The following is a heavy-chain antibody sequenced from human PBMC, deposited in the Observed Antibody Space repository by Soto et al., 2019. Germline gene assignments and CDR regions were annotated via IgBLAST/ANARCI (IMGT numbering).Heavy chain of an antibody. D-gene: IGHD3-3*01. CDR1: GYTFTGYY. CDR2: INPSGGST. CDR3: AREGSITIFGPYGMDV. V-gene: IGHV1-46*01. Sequence: ASVKVSCKASGYTFTGYYMHWVRQAPGQGLEWMGIINPSGGSTSYAQKFQGRVTMTRDTSTSTVYMELSSLRSEDTAVYYCAREGSITIFGPYGMDVWGQGTTVTVSS. J-gene: IGHJ6*02.